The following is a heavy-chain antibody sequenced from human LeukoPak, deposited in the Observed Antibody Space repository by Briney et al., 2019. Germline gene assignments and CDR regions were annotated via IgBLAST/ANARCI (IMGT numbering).Heavy chain of an antibody. D-gene: IGHD3-22*01. Sequence: SETLSLTCAVYGGSFSGYYWNWIRQPPGKGLEWIGEIDHSGSTNYNPSLKSRVTISVDTSKNQFSLKLSSVTAADTAVYYCARHRSDYYDSSGHDYWGQGTLVTVSS. CDR3: ARHRSDYYDSSGHDY. V-gene: IGHV4-34*01. CDR1: GGSFSGYY. CDR2: IDHSGST. J-gene: IGHJ4*02.